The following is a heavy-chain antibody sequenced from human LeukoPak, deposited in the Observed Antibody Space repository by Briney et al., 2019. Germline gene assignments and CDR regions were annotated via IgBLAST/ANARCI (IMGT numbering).Heavy chain of an antibody. CDR3: ARAKSYDFWSGYSYYYYYMDV. CDR1: GGTFSSYA. CDR2: IIPIFGTA. Sequence: SVKVSCKASGGTFSSYAISWVRQAPGQGLEWMGGIIPIFGTANYAQKFQGRVTITTDESTSTAYMELSSLRAEDTAVYYCARAKSYDFWSGYSYYYYYMDVWGKGTTVTVSS. D-gene: IGHD3-3*01. V-gene: IGHV1-69*05. J-gene: IGHJ6*03.